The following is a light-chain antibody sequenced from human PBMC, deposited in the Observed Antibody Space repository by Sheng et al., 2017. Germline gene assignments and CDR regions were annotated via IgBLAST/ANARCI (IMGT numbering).Light chain of an antibody. V-gene: IGKV3-11*01. CDR1: QSVDSY. CDR3: QQRST. CDR2: DTS. J-gene: IGKJ3*01. Sequence: EIVLKQSPVTLSLSPGERATLSCRASQSVDSYLAWYQQKPGQTPRLLIYDTSNRATGIPARFSGSGSRTDFTLTISSLEPEDSAVYYCQQRSTFGPGTKVEIK.